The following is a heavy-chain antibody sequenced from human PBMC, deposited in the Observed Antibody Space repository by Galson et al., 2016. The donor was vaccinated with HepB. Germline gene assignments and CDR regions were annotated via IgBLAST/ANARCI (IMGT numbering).Heavy chain of an antibody. CDR2: ISNIAGTI. CDR1: GFTFSDYY. V-gene: IGHV3-11*01. D-gene: IGHD1-26*01. CDR3: ATRLRAPAN. Sequence: SLRLSCAASGFTFSDYYMSWIRQAPGRGLEWISYISNIAGTIYYADSVKGRFTISRDNAKTSLYLQMNSVGAEDTAVYYCATRLRAPANWGQGAQVTVSS. J-gene: IGHJ4*02.